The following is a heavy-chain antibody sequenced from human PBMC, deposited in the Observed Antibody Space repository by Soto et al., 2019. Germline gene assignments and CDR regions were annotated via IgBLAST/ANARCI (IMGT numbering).Heavy chain of an antibody. D-gene: IGHD6-19*01. Sequence: QVQLVQSGAEVKKPGSSVKVSCKASGGTFSSYAISWVRQAPGQGLEWMGGIIPIFGTSNYAQKFQGRVTITADESTSTAYRELSSLISEDTSEYSCARDFGSSGWSEYFQHWGQGTLVTVSS. CDR3: ARDFGSSGWSEYFQH. CDR1: GGTFSSYA. CDR2: IIPIFGTS. V-gene: IGHV1-69*01. J-gene: IGHJ1*01.